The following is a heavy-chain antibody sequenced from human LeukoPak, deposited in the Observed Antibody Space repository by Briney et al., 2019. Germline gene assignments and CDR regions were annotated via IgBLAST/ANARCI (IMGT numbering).Heavy chain of an antibody. CDR2: FDPEDGET. CDR1: GYTLTELS. CDR3: ATGASGYYYSFVDY. Sequence: GASVKVSCKVSGYTLTELSMHWVRQAPGKGLEWMGGFDPEDGETIYAQKFQGRVTMTEDTSTDTAYMELSSLRSEDTAVYYCATGASGYYYSFVDYWGQGTLVTVSS. D-gene: IGHD3-22*01. J-gene: IGHJ4*02. V-gene: IGHV1-24*01.